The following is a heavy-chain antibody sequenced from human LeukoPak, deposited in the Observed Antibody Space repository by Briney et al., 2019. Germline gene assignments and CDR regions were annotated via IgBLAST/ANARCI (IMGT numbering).Heavy chain of an antibody. J-gene: IGHJ3*02. V-gene: IGHV3-7*01. Sequence: PGGSLRLSCAASGFTFSSYWMSWVRQAPGKGLEWVANIKQDGSEKYYVDSVKGRFTISRDNAKNSLYLQMNSLRAEDTAVYYCAKEDGYRAFDIWGQGTMVTVSS. D-gene: IGHD5-24*01. CDR3: AKEDGYRAFDI. CDR2: IKQDGSEK. CDR1: GFTFSSYW.